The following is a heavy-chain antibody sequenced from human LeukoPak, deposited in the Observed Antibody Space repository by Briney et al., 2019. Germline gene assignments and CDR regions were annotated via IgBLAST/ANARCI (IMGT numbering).Heavy chain of an antibody. CDR3: AKDDSSGRSYYFDY. CDR2: ISSNGGST. V-gene: IGHV3-64*02. Sequence: PGGSLRLSCAASGFTFSSYAMHWVRQAPGKGLECVSAISSNGGSTYYADSVKGRFTISRDNSKNTLYLQMNSLRAEDTAVYYCAKDDSSGRSYYFDYWGQGTLVTVSS. J-gene: IGHJ4*02. CDR1: GFTFSSYA. D-gene: IGHD3-22*01.